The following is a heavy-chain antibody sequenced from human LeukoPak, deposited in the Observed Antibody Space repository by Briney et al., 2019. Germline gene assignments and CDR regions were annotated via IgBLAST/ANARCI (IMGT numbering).Heavy chain of an antibody. CDR1: GFTFSSYA. D-gene: IGHD4-17*01. CDR2: ISGSGGST. CDR3: AKDDDDGDHVVVDH. V-gene: IGHV3-23*01. Sequence: QPWGSLRLSCAASGFTFSSYAMGWVRQAPGKGLEWVSLISGSGGSTYYADSVKGRFTVSRDNSKNTEYLQMNSLRAEDTAIYYCAKDDDDGDHVVVDHWGQGTLVTVSS. J-gene: IGHJ4*02.